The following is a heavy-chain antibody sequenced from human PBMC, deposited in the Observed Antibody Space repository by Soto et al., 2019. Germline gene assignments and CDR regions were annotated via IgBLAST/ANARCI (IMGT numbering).Heavy chain of an antibody. CDR3: ARSVAVPGAHIDY. CDR1: GGSISGSY. CDR2: VYYTGST. J-gene: IGHJ4*02. D-gene: IGHD6-19*01. Sequence: SETLSLTCSVSGGSISGSYWSWIRRSPGKGLEWLGYVYYTGSTNYSPSLRSRVSISVDTSKNEFSLRLSSVTAAGTAVYFCARSVAVPGAHIDYWGQGTQVTVSS. V-gene: IGHV4-59*01.